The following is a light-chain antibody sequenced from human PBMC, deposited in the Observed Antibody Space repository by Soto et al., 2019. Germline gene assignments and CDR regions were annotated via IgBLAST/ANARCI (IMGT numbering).Light chain of an antibody. CDR1: SSNIGSND. CDR2: ENS. Sequence: QSALTQPPSVSAAPGQKVTISCSGNSSNIGSNDVSWYQQLPGKAPKLLIYENSQRPSGIPDRFSGSKSGTSATLGITGLQTGDEADYYCGTWDSSLIALFGTGTKVT. CDR3: GTWDSSLIAL. J-gene: IGLJ1*01. V-gene: IGLV1-51*02.